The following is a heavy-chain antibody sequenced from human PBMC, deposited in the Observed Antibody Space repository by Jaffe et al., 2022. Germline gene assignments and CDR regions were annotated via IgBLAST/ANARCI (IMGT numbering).Heavy chain of an antibody. CDR2: ISSNGGST. J-gene: IGHJ3*02. D-gene: IGHD3-22*01. CDR3: ASGEREDSSGQTGAFDI. V-gene: IGHV3-64*01. Sequence: EVQLVESGGGLVQPGGSLRLSCAASGFTFSSYAMHWVRQAPGKGLEYVSAISSNGGSTYYANSVKGRFTISRDNSKNTLYLQMGSLRAEDMAVYYCASGEREDSSGQTGAFDIWGQGTMVTVSS. CDR1: GFTFSSYA.